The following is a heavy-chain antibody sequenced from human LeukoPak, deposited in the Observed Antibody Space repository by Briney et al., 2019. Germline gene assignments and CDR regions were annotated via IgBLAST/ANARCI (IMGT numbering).Heavy chain of an antibody. J-gene: IGHJ4*02. V-gene: IGHV4-39*01. CDR3: ARHLYSSTRNPTFDY. CDR2: SYYTGST. Sequence: SETLSLTCTVSGDSTTSHTYYWGWIRQPPGKGLEWLGSSYYTGSTYYNPSLESRVTISLDTSKNQFSLKLSSVTVADTAIYYCARHLYSSTRNPTFDYWGQGTRVTVSS. CDR1: GDSTTSHTYY. D-gene: IGHD5-18*01.